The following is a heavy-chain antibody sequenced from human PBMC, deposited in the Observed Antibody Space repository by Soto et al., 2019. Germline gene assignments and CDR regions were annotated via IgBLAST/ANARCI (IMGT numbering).Heavy chain of an antibody. Sequence: DSLKISCQGSGYNLSSYWIGRVRQMPGKGLEWMGIIYPGDSNIRYSPSFQGQVTISADKSISTAYLQWSSLKASDTAMYYCARPRDSGWYVFDYWGQGTLVTVSS. CDR1: GYNLSSYW. V-gene: IGHV5-51*01. D-gene: IGHD6-19*01. J-gene: IGHJ4*02. CDR3: ARPRDSGWYVFDY. CDR2: IYPGDSNI.